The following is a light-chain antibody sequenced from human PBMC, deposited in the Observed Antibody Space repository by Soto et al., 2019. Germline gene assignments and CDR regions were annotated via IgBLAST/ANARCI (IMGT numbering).Light chain of an antibody. V-gene: IGKV3-20*01. Sequence: EIVLTQSPGTLSVSPGRRVTLSCRASQSVSSSFLAWYQQKPGQAPRLLIYGASSRATGFPDRFSGSESGTDFTLTISRLEPEDFAVYCCQQYGSSPYTFGQGTKLEIK. CDR3: QQYGSSPYT. J-gene: IGKJ2*01. CDR2: GAS. CDR1: QSVSSSF.